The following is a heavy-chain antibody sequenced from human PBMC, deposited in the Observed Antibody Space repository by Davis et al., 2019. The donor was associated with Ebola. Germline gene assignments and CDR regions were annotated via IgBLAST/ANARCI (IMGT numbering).Heavy chain of an antibody. CDR3: ARVHRPSWAIVVVPAADNWFDP. V-gene: IGHV3-7*01. J-gene: IGHJ5*02. D-gene: IGHD2-2*01. CDR1: GFTFSSYW. Sequence: GESLKISCAASGFTFSSYWMSWVRQAPGKGLEWVANIKQDGSEKYYVDSVKGRFTISRDNAKNSLYLQMNSLRAEDTAVYYCARVHRPSWAIVVVPAADNWFDPWGQGTLVTVSS. CDR2: IKQDGSEK.